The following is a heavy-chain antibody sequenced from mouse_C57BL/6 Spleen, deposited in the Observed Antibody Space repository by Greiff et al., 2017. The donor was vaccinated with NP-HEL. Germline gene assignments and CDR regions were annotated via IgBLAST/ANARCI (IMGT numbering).Heavy chain of an antibody. V-gene: IGHV1-4*01. J-gene: IGHJ4*01. CDR2: INPSSGYT. Sequence: VKLQESGAELARPGASVKMSCKASGYTFTSYTMHWVKQRPGQGLEWIGYINPSSGYTKYNQKFKDKATLTADKSSSTAYMQLSSLTSEDSAVYYCARGAYYYAMDYWGQGTSVTVSS. CDR1: GYTFTSYT. CDR3: ARGAYYYAMDY.